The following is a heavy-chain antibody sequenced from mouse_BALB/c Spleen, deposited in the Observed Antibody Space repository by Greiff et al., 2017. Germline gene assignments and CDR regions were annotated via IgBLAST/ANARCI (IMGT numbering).Heavy chain of an antibody. D-gene: IGHD2-10*02. CDR2: ISDGGSYT. CDR3: ERGGYGNYGYWYFDV. J-gene: IGHJ1*01. V-gene: IGHV5-4*02. Sequence: EVQRVESGGGLVKPGGSLKLSCAASGFTFTDYYMYWVRQTPEKGLEWVATISDGGSYTYSPDSVKGRITIARDNAKNNLYLQLSSLKSEDTAMYDWERGGYGNYGYWYFDVWGAGTTVTVSS. CDR1: GFTFTDYY.